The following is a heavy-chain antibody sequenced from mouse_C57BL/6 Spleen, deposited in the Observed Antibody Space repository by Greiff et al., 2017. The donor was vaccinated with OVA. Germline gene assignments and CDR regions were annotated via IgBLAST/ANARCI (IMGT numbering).Heavy chain of an antibody. Sequence: EVQLQQSGPELVKPGASVKIPCKASGYTFTDYNMDWVKQSHGKSLEWIGDINPNNGGTIYNQKFKGKATLTVDKSSSTAYMELRSLTSEDTAVYYWARRGVYALDDWGQGTTLTVSS. J-gene: IGHJ2*01. CDR1: GYTFTDYN. D-gene: IGHD2-12*01. CDR2: INPNNGGT. V-gene: IGHV1-18*01. CDR3: ARRGVYALDD.